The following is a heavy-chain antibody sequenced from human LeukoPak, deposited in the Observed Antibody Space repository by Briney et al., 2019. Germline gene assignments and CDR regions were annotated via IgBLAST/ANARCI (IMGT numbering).Heavy chain of an antibody. CDR2: IHPGDSDT. V-gene: IGHV5-51*01. Sequence: GESLKISCKGSAYSFTSYWIGWVRQMPGKGLEWMGIIHPGDSDTRYSPSFQGQVTISADKSISTAYLQWSSLKASDTAMYYCARHGGYGDFLTEYFQHWGQGTLVTVSS. D-gene: IGHD4-17*01. CDR3: ARHGGYGDFLTEYFQH. J-gene: IGHJ1*01. CDR1: AYSFTSYW.